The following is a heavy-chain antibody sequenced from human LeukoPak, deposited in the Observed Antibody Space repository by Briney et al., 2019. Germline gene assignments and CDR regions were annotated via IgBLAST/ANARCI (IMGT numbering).Heavy chain of an antibody. D-gene: IGHD3-22*01. J-gene: IGHJ3*02. Sequence: GASVKVSCKASGYTFTGYHMHWVRQAPGQGLEWMAWINPNSGATDYAQKFQGRVTMTRDTSISTAYMELSRLRSDDTAVYYCARGDSSGYYYAFDIWGQGTMVTVSS. CDR1: GYTFTGYH. V-gene: IGHV1-2*02. CDR3: ARGDSSGYYYAFDI. CDR2: INPNSGAT.